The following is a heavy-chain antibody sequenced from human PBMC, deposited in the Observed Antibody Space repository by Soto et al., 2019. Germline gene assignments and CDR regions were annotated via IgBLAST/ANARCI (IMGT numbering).Heavy chain of an antibody. V-gene: IGHV1-69*13. CDR1: GGTFSSYA. Sequence: SVKVSCKASGGTFSSYAISWVRQAPGQGLEWMGGIIPIFGTANYAQKFQGRVTITADESTSTAYMELSSLSSEDTAVYYCATTYGSPYYYGMDVWGQGTTVTSP. J-gene: IGHJ6*02. CDR2: IIPIFGTA. CDR3: ATTYGSPYYYGMDV. D-gene: IGHD3-10*01.